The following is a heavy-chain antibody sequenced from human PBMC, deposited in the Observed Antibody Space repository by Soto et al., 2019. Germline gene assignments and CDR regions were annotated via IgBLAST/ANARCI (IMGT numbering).Heavy chain of an antibody. CDR2: IYYSGST. Sequence: TRFLTCTVSGRAINGGFYYWSWIRQHPGKGLEWIGYIYYSGSTYYNPSLKSRVTISVDTSKNQFSLKLSSVTAADTDVYYCARSIAHWSQGTLVKSPQ. J-gene: IGHJ5*02. V-gene: IGHV4-31*03. CDR3: ARSIAH. CDR1: GRAINGGFYY.